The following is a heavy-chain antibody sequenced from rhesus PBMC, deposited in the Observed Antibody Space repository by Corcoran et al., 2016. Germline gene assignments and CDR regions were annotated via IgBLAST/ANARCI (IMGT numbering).Heavy chain of an antibody. CDR3: TRAPGTTLFDY. CDR2: ISPYNGNK. D-gene: IGHD1-20*01. Sequence: QVQLVQSGAEIKQPGASVKLSCKASGYTFTRYYMHWGRQAPGQGLEWIGLISPYNGNKVYAQNFQGKVTITPDTSTSTGYMELSSLRSEDTAVYYCTRAPGTTLFDYWGQGVLVTVSS. CDR1: GYTFTRYY. V-gene: IGHV1-180*01. J-gene: IGHJ4*01.